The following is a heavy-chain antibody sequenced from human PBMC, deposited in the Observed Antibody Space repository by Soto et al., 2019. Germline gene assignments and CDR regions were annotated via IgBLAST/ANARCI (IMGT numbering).Heavy chain of an antibody. CDR1: GYTFTSYY. CDR3: ARDRNLETSAWARDY. CDR2: INANSGTT. Sequence: QVQLVQSGAEVKKPGAAVEVSCKASGYTFTSYYVHWVRQAPGQGLEWMGLINANSGTTSYAQKFQGRVTMTRDTSTSTVYMELSILRFEDTAVYYCARDRNLETSAWARDYWGQGTLVTVSS. V-gene: IGHV1-46*03. D-gene: IGHD6-19*01. J-gene: IGHJ4*02.